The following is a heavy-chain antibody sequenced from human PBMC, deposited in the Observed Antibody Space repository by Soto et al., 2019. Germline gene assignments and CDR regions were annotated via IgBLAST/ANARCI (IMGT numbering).Heavy chain of an antibody. CDR1: GFSLNASGMC. V-gene: IGHV2-70*13. CDR3: ARMRGSYISPLDS. J-gene: IGHJ4*02. D-gene: IGHD5-18*01. CDR2: IDWDGDK. Sequence: SGPTLVNPTQTLTLTCTFSGFSLNASGMCLTWIRQPPGRALEWLATIDWDGDKYYTSSLRTRLTISKDTSKSQVALTMTNMQPVDTGTYFCARMRGSYISPLDSWGQGALVTVSS.